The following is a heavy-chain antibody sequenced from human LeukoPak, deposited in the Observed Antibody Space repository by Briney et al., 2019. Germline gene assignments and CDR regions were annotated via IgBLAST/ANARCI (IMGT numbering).Heavy chain of an antibody. J-gene: IGHJ4*02. D-gene: IGHD3-16*02. CDR3: ARGRRLPLGELSLWGFEDY. Sequence: SETLSLTCSVSGYSMSSGYYWGWIRQPPERGLEWIGSMYHTGSTYYNPSLKSRVNISVDTSKNQFYLKVSSVTAADTAVYYCARGRRLPLGELSLWGFEDYWGQGTLVTVSS. CDR1: GYSMSSGYY. CDR2: MYHTGST. V-gene: IGHV4-38-2*02.